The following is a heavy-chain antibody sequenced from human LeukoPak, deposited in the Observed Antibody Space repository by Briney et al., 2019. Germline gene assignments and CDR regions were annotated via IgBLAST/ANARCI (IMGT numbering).Heavy chain of an antibody. D-gene: IGHD3-22*01. Sequence: TSETLSLTCTVSGGSISSSSYYWGWIRQPPGKGLEWIGSIYYSGSTYYNPSLKSRVTISVDTSKNQFSLKLSSVTAADTAVYYCARRVSDPLKVDYWGQGTLVTVSS. V-gene: IGHV4-39*01. CDR2: IYYSGST. J-gene: IGHJ4*02. CDR1: GGSISSSSYY. CDR3: ARRVSDPLKVDY.